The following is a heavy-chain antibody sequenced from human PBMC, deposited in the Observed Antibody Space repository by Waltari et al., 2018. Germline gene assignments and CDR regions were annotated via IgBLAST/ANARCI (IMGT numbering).Heavy chain of an antibody. Sequence: QVQLVESGGGVVQPGRSLRLSCAASGFTFSSYGMHWVRQAPGKGLKWVEVIWDDGSKKYYADSGKGRFTISRDNSKNTLYLQRNSLRAEDTAVYYCAREPTAMVTLWFDYWGQGTLVTVSS. V-gene: IGHV3-33*01. D-gene: IGHD5-18*01. CDR1: GFTFSSYG. J-gene: IGHJ4*02. CDR2: IWDDGSKK. CDR3: AREPTAMVTLWFDY.